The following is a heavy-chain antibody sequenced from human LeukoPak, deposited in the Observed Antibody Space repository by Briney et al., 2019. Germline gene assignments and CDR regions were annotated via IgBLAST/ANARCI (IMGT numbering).Heavy chain of an antibody. CDR2: IYYSGST. CDR1: GFTFRSFA. V-gene: IGHV4-59*01. CDR3: AGRSRSGWYYDY. D-gene: IGHD6-19*01. J-gene: IGHJ4*02. Sequence: KTGGSLRLSCAASGFTFRSFAMSWVRQAPGKGLEWIGYIYYSGSTNYNPSLKSRVTISVDTSKNQFSLKLSTVTAADTAVYFCAGRSRSGWYYDYWGQGTLVTVSS.